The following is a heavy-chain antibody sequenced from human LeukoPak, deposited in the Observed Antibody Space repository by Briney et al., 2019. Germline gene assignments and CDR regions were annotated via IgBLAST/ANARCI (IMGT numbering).Heavy chain of an antibody. D-gene: IGHD4-23*01. Sequence: PSETLSLTCAVSGGSISSSSSYWGSIRQPPGKGLEWIGSIYYRGNAYYNPSLKSRVTISVDTSKNQFSLKLNSVTAADTAVYYCARLGGGTGGYFDFWGQGTLVTVSS. V-gene: IGHV4-39*01. CDR1: GGSISSSSSY. CDR2: IYYRGNA. J-gene: IGHJ4*02. CDR3: ARLGGGTGGYFDF.